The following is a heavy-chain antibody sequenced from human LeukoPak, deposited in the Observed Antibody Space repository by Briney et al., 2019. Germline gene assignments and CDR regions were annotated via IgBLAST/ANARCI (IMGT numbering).Heavy chain of an antibody. Sequence: GGSLRLSCAASGFTFSSYEMNWVRQAPGKGLEWVSYMTGSGSVIYYADSVKGRFTISRDNAKNSLYLQMNRLRAEDTAVYYCAREPKVAGTGMGDYWGQGTLVTVSS. V-gene: IGHV3-48*03. CDR1: GFTFSSYE. J-gene: IGHJ4*02. CDR2: MTGSGSVI. CDR3: AREPKVAGTGMGDY. D-gene: IGHD6-19*01.